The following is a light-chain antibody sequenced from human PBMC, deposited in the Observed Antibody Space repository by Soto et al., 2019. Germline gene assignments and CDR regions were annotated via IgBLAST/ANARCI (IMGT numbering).Light chain of an antibody. Sequence: DIFLTHSPALLCVAPGDPVTSSCRASQGVSRKLAWYQHKPGQAPRXIISGASTGATGIPARCGGGGARTECTRAISSLQSEDGAIYYCQQYHPWPITFGGGTKVDIK. CDR1: QGVSRK. J-gene: IGKJ4*01. CDR3: QQYHPWPIT. V-gene: IGKV3-15*01. CDR2: GAS.